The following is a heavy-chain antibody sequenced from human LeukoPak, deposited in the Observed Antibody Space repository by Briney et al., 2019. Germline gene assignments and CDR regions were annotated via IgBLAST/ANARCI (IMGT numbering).Heavy chain of an antibody. CDR2: ISSSSSYI. CDR3: ARGRFRWELEIRDFDY. V-gene: IGHV3-21*01. J-gene: IGHJ4*02. CDR1: GFTFSAYT. D-gene: IGHD1-26*01. Sequence: GGSLRLSCAASGFTFSAYTMAWVRQAPGKGLEWVSSISSSSSYIYYADSVKGRFTISRDNAKNSLYLQMNSLRAEDTAVYYCARGRFRWELEIRDFDYWGQGTLVTVSS.